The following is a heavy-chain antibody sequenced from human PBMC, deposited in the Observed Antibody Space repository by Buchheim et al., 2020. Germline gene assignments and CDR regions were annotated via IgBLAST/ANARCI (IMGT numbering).Heavy chain of an antibody. J-gene: IGHJ4*02. CDR2: ISYDGSNK. CDR3: ARVWGSEWFVYFDY. CDR1: GFTFSSYA. V-gene: IGHV3-30-3*01. Sequence: QVQLVESGGGVVQPGRSLRLSCAASGFTFSSYAMHWVRQAPGKGMEWVAVISYDGSNKYYADSVKGRFTISRANSKNTLYLQMNSLRAEDTAVYYCARVWGSEWFVYFDYWGQGTL. D-gene: IGHD3-16*01.